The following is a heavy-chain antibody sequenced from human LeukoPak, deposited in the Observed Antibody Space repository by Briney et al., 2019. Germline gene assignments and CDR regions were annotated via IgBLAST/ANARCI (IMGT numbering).Heavy chain of an antibody. J-gene: IGHJ3*02. CDR2: ISSSGSTI. CDR1: GFTFSSYE. Sequence: GGSLRLSCAASGFTFSSYEMNWVRQAPGKGLEWVSYISSSGSTIYYADSVKGRFTISRDNSKNTLYLQMNSLRAEDTAVYYCAKRWSSSIVVTAFDIWGQGTMVTVSS. D-gene: IGHD5-12*01. CDR3: AKRWSSSIVVTAFDI. V-gene: IGHV3-48*03.